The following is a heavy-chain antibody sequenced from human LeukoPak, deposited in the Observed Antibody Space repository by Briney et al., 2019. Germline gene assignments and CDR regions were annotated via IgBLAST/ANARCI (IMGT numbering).Heavy chain of an antibody. J-gene: IGHJ4*02. CDR3: AGRPDASGSYSLDY. D-gene: IGHD3-10*01. CDR2: IYHSGST. Sequence: PSQTLSLTCTVSGGPISSGDYYWSWIRQPPGKGLEWIGSIYHSGSTYYNPSLKSRVTISVDTSKNQFSLKLSSVTAADTAVYYCAGRPDASGSYSLDYWGQGTLVTVSS. V-gene: IGHV4-30-4*01. CDR1: GGPISSGDYY.